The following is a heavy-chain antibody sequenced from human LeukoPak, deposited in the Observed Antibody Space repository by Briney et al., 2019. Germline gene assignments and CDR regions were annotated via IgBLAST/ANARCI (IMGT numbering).Heavy chain of an antibody. CDR1: GGSISGYY. D-gene: IGHD3-10*01. CDR3: ARTSMVSSYFDY. J-gene: IGHJ4*02. V-gene: IGHV4-59*01. CDR2: IYYSGST. Sequence: SETLSLTCTVSGGSISGYYWSWIRQPPGKGLEWIGYIYYSGSTNYNPSLKSRVTISVDTSKNQFSLKLSSVTAADTAVYYCARTSMVSSYFDYWGQGTLVTVSS.